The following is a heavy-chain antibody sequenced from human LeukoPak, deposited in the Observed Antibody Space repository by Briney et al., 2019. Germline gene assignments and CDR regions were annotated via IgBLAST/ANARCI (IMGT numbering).Heavy chain of an antibody. CDR1: GGSISSTNYY. Sequence: PSETLSLTCTVSGGSISSTNYYWGWIRQPPGKGLEWIGSIYYSGSTYYNPSLKSRVTISVDTSKNHFSLKLSSVTAADTAVYXXXXLTGYDWESSYDYWGQGTLVTVSS. CDR2: IYYSGST. J-gene: IGHJ4*02. V-gene: IGHV4-39*07. CDR3: XXLTGYDWESSYDY. D-gene: IGHD5-12*01.